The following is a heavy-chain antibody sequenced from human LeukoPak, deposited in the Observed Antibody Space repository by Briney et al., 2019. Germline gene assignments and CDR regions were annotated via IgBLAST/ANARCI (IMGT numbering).Heavy chain of an antibody. CDR1: GFIISTNY. D-gene: IGHD6-13*01. J-gene: IGHJ4*02. V-gene: IGHV3-7*04. CDR3: ARDPPSSSSDY. CDR2: IKQDGSEK. Sequence: PGGSLRLSCAASGFIISTNYMSWVRQAPGKGLEWVANIKQDGSEKYYVDSVKGRFTISRDNAKNSLYLQMNSLRAEDTAVYYCARDPPSSSSDYWGQGTLVTVSS.